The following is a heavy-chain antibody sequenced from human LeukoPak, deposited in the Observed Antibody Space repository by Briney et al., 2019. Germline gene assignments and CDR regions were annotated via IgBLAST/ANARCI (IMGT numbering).Heavy chain of an antibody. V-gene: IGHV3-21*01. CDR3: ARDREPQFYV. CDR1: GFTFSSYS. D-gene: IGHD1-26*01. Sequence: GGSLRLSCAASGFTFSSYSMNWVRQAPGKGLEWVSSISSSSSCIYYADSVKGRFTISRDNAKNSLYLQMNSLRAEDTAVYYCARDREPQFYVWGQGTLVTVSS. CDR2: ISSSSSCI. J-gene: IGHJ4*02.